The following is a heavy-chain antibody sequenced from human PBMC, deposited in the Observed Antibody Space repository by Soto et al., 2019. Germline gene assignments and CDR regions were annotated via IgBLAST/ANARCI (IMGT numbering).Heavy chain of an antibody. D-gene: IGHD6-13*01. V-gene: IGHV1-2*04. CDR1: GYTFTGYY. CDR2: INPNSGGT. Sequence: ASVKVSCKASGYTFTGYYMHWVRQAPGQGLEWMGWINPNSGGTNYAQKFQGWVTMTRDTSISTAYMELSRLRSDDTAVYYCARVGVSSSSPSDAFDIWGQGTMVTVSS. CDR3: ARVGVSSSSPSDAFDI. J-gene: IGHJ3*02.